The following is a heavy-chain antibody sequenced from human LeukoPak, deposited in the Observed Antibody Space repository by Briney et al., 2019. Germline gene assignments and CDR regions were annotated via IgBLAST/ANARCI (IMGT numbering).Heavy chain of an antibody. CDR1: GFTFSSYW. CDR3: ARDSPRWFGELPPHFDY. V-gene: IGHV3-7*01. Sequence: GGSLRLSCAASGFTFSSYWMSWVRQAPGKGLEWVANIKQDGSEKHYVDSVKGRFTISRDNAKNSLYLQMNSLRAEDTAVYYCARDSPRWFGELPPHFDYWGQGTLVTVSS. CDR2: IKQDGSEK. J-gene: IGHJ4*02. D-gene: IGHD3-10*01.